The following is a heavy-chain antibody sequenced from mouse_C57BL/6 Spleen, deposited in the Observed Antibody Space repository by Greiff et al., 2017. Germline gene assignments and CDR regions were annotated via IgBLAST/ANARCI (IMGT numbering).Heavy chain of an antibody. CDR2: INPGSGGT. CDR1: GYAFTNYL. J-gene: IGHJ4*01. V-gene: IGHV1-54*01. Sequence: VKLQESGAELVRPGTSVKVSCKASGYAFTNYLIEWVKQRPGQGLEWIGVINPGSGGTNYNEKFKGKATLTADKSSSTAYMQLSSLTSEDSAVYFCARSTDYAMDYWGQGTSVTVSS. CDR3: ARSTDYAMDY. D-gene: IGHD1-1*01.